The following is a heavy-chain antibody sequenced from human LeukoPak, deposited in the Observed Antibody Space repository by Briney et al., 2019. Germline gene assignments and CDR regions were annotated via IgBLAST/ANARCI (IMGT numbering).Heavy chain of an antibody. CDR2: ISSSSSTI. D-gene: IGHD2-2*01. V-gene: IGHV3-48*01. CDR3: ARDPRGYCSSTSCYFDY. Sequence: GGSLGLSCAASGFTFSSYSMNWVRQAPGKGLEWVSYISSSSSTIYYADPVKGRFTISRDNAKNSLYLQMNSLRAEDTAVYYCARDPRGYCSSTSCYFDYWGQGTLVTVSS. CDR1: GFTFSSYS. J-gene: IGHJ4*02.